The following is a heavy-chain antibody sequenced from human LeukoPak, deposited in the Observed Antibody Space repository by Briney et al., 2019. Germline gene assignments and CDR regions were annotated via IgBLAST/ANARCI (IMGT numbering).Heavy chain of an antibody. CDR3: ATNSSGWVFDY. D-gene: IGHD6-19*01. CDR1: GGSISNGRYY. J-gene: IGHJ4*02. V-gene: IGHV4-39*01. Sequence: SETLSLTCTVSGGSISNGRYYWGWIRQPPGKGLEWIGSIYYSGSTHYTPSLKSRVTISVDTSKNQFSLKLSSVTAADTAVYYCATNSSGWVFDYWGQGTQVTVSS. CDR2: IYYSGST.